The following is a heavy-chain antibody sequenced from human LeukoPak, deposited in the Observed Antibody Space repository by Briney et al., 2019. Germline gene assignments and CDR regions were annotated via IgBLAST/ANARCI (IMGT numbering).Heavy chain of an antibody. D-gene: IGHD2-15*01. Sequence: PSETLSLTCTVSGGSISSSSYYWGWIRQPPGKGLEWIGSIYYSGGTYYNPSLKSRVTISVDTSKNQFSLKLSSVTAADTAVYYCARHLVGAGYFDYWGQGTLVTVSS. CDR1: GGSISSSSYY. V-gene: IGHV4-39*01. J-gene: IGHJ4*02. CDR2: IYYSGGT. CDR3: ARHLVGAGYFDY.